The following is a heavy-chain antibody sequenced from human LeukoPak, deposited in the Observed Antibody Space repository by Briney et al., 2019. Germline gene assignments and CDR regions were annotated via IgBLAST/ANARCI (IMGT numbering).Heavy chain of an antibody. J-gene: IGHJ3*02. Sequence: GRSLRLSWVASGFTFSNYGMHWVRQAPGKGLEWVAVIWYGGSTEYYGDSVKGRFTISRDSSKNTLYLQMDSLRAEDTAVYYCAKDRGRGRGKAYDIWGQGTMVTVSS. CDR3: AKDRGRGRGKAYDI. CDR1: GFTFSNYG. V-gene: IGHV3-30*18. D-gene: IGHD3-10*01. CDR2: IWYGGSTE.